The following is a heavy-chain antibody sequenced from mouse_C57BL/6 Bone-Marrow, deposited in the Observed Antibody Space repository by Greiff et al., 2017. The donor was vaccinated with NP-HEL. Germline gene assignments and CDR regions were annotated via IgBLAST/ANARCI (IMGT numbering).Heavy chain of an antibody. D-gene: IGHD3-2*02. Sequence: EVQVVESGGGLVQPKGSLKLSCAASGFTFNTYAMHWVRQAPGKGLEWVARIRSKSSNYATYYADSVKDRFTISRNDSQSMLYLQMNNLKTEDTAMYYCVREAIDSSGYAMDYGGQGTSVTVSS. CDR3: VREAIDSSGYAMDY. CDR1: GFTFNTYA. CDR2: IRSKSSNYAT. V-gene: IGHV10-3*01. J-gene: IGHJ4*01.